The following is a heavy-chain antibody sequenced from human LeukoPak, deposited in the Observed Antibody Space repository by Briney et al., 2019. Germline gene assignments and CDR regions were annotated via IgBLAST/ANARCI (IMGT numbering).Heavy chain of an antibody. CDR2: IYYSGST. Sequence: SETLSLTCTVSGDSISSSSSYWSWIRQPPGKGLEWIGDIYYSGSTNYNPSLKSRVSISVDTPKNQFSLKLSSVTAADTAVYYCARRKAYSTSSDYWGQGTLVTVSS. CDR1: GDSISSSSSY. D-gene: IGHD6-6*01. J-gene: IGHJ4*02. V-gene: IGHV4-61*01. CDR3: ARRKAYSTSSDY.